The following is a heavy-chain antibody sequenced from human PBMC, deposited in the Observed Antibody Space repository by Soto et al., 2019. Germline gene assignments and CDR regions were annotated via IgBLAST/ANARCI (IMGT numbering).Heavy chain of an antibody. CDR3: AKDPPLYSSSWPYYYGMGV. Sequence: GGSLRLSCAASGFTFSSYGMHWVRQAPGKGLEWVAVISYDGSNKYCADSVKGRFTISRDNSKNTLYLQMNSLRAEDTAVYYCAKDPPLYSSSWPYYYGMGVWGQGTTVTVSS. CDR1: GFTFSSYG. V-gene: IGHV3-30*18. J-gene: IGHJ6*02. CDR2: ISYDGSNK. D-gene: IGHD6-13*01.